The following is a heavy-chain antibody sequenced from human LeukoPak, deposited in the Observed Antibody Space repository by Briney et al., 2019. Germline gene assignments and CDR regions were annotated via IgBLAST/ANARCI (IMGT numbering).Heavy chain of an antibody. CDR3: ARGDLVTIYYYHYMDV. CDR2: INPNSGGT. D-gene: IGHD2-2*01. V-gene: IGHV1-2*06. CDR1: GYTFTGYY. J-gene: IGHJ6*03. Sequence: ASVKVSCKASGYTFTGYYMHWVRQAPGQGLEWMGRINPNSGGTNYAQKFQGRVTMTRDTSISTAYMELSRLRSDDTAVYYCARGDLVTIYYYHYMDVWGKGTTVTVSS.